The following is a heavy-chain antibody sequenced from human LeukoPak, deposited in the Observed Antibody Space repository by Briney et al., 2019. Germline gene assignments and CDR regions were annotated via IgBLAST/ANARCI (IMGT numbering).Heavy chain of an antibody. V-gene: IGHV3-66*01. CDR1: GFTVSSNY. D-gene: IGHD3-10*01. CDR3: AQKLPSRYYGGYYMDV. J-gene: IGHJ6*03. Sequence: GGSLRLSCAASGFTVSSNYMSWVRQAPGKGLEWVSVIYSGGSTYYADSVKGRFTISRDNSKNTLYLQMNSLRAEDTAVYYCAQKLPSRYYGGYYMDVWGKGTTVTISS. CDR2: IYSGGST.